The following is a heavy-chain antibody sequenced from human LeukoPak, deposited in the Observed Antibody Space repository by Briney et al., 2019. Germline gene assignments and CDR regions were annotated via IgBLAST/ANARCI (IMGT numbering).Heavy chain of an antibody. CDR3: ARDEVVRGVTFDY. J-gene: IGHJ4*02. V-gene: IGHV3-21*01. CDR2: ISSSSNYI. CDR1: GFTFSSYS. Sequence: PGGSLRLSCAASGFTFSSYSMNWVRQAPGKGLVWVSSISSSSNYIYYADSVKGRFTISRDNAKNSLYLQMNSLRAEDTAVYYCARDEVVRGVTFDYGGQGTLVTVSS. D-gene: IGHD3-10*01.